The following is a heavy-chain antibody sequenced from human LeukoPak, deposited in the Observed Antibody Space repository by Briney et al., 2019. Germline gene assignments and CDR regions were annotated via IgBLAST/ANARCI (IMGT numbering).Heavy chain of an antibody. J-gene: IGHJ6*02. D-gene: IGHD4-17*01. CDR3: AREKDDYGPSGTDV. Sequence: GGSLRLSCAASGFTFSSYSMNWVRQAPGKGLEWVSSISSSSSYIYYADLVKGRFTISRDNAKNSLYLQMNSLRAEDTAVYYCAREKDDYGPSGTDVWGQGTTVTVSS. CDR1: GFTFSSYS. CDR2: ISSSSSYI. V-gene: IGHV3-21*01.